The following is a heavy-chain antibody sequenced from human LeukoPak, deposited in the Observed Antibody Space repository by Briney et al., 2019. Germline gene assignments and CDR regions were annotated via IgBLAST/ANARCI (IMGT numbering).Heavy chain of an antibody. CDR3: AKRDYSDSSGYAPLFDS. CDR1: GFIVSSNY. CDR2: IYSGGST. J-gene: IGHJ4*02. D-gene: IGHD3-22*01. Sequence: PGGSLRLSCTASGFIVSSNYMSWVRQAPGKGLEWVAIIYSGGSTNYADSVKDRFTISRDNSKNTLYLQMNSLRAADTAVYYCAKRDYSDSSGYAPLFDSWGQGTLVTVSS. V-gene: IGHV3-66*01.